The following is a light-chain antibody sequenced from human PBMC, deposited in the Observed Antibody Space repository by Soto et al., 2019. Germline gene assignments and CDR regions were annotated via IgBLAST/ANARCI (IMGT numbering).Light chain of an antibody. CDR1: SSNIGADYD. CDR2: GNT. J-gene: IGLJ3*02. V-gene: IGLV1-40*01. CDR3: QSYDSRLSNSV. Sequence: QAVLTQPPSVSEAPGQRVTISCTGSSSNIGADYDVHWYQQLPGTAPKLLIYGNTNRPSGVPDRFSGSRSGTSAALAINGLQAEDEADYYCQSYDSRLSNSVFGGGTKLTVL.